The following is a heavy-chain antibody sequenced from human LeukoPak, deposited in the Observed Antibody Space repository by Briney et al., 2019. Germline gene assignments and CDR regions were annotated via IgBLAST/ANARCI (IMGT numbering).Heavy chain of an antibody. CDR3: AKMDYYDSSGSPSVGY. CDR2: IRSKANSYAT. CDR1: GFTFSGSA. Sequence: GGSLRLSCAASGFTFSGSAMHWVRQASGKGLEWVGRIRSKANSYATAYAASVKGRFTISRDDSKNTAYLQMNSLRAEDTAVYYCAKMDYYDSSGSPSVGYWGQGTLVTVSS. J-gene: IGHJ4*02. D-gene: IGHD3-22*01. V-gene: IGHV3-73*01.